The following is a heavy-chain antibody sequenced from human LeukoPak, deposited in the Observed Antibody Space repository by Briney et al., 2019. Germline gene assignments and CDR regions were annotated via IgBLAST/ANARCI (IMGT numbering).Heavy chain of an antibody. J-gene: IGHJ4*02. CDR3: ARIPLGYSGAYYFDY. Sequence: SETLSLTCTVSRGSISGSIRSYYWSWLRQHPGKGLEWIGYISSSGSVNDNPSLRSRVTISVDTSKNQFFLNLSSVSAADTAVYYCARIPLGYSGAYYFDYWGQGTLVTVSP. CDR2: ISSSGSV. CDR1: RGSISGSIRSYY. D-gene: IGHD5-12*01. V-gene: IGHV4-4*09.